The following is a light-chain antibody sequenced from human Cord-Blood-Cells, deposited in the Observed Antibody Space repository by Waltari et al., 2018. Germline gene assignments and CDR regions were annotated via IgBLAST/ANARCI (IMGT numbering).Light chain of an antibody. CDR1: SSNIGAGYD. V-gene: IGLV1-40*01. CDR2: DTN. CDR3: QSYDCSLKGWV. Sequence: QSVLTQPPSVSGAPGQRVTISCTGSSSNIGAGYDVHWYQQFPGTAPKLRSFDTNHRASGVPEVFCGSKYGAADSLAITGLEAEDEADYDCQSYDCSLKGWVFGEGTKLTVL. J-gene: IGLJ3*02.